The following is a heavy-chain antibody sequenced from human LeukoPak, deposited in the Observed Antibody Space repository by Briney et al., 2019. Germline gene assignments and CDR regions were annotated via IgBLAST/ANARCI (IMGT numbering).Heavy chain of an antibody. D-gene: IGHD5-24*01. CDR1: GYAFTGYY. Sequence: GASVKVSCKASGYAFTGYYMHWVRQAPGQGLEWMGRINPNSGGTNYAQKFQGRVTMTRDTSISTAYMELSRLRSDDTAVYYCARVRRDGYNWGAFDIWGQGTMVTVSS. J-gene: IGHJ3*02. CDR2: INPNSGGT. V-gene: IGHV1-2*06. CDR3: ARVRRDGYNWGAFDI.